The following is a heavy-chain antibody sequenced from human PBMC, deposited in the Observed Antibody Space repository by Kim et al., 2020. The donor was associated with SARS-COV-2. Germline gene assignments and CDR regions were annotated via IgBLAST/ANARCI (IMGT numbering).Heavy chain of an antibody. D-gene: IGHD3-16*01. V-gene: IGHV3-53*01. CDR3: ATGIVLGEYYYYGMDV. J-gene: IGHJ6*02. Sequence: SVKGRFTISRDNYKNPLYLQMNSLRAEDTAVYYCATGIVLGEYYYYGMDVWGQGTTVTVSS.